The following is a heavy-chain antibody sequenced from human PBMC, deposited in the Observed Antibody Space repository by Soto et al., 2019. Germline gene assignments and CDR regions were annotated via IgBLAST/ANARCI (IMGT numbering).Heavy chain of an antibody. CDR2: IYPGDSDT. J-gene: IGHJ6*02. CDR3: ARANSNYVNGMDV. D-gene: IGHD4-4*01. V-gene: IGHV5-51*01. Sequence: GESLKISCQGSGYSFTSYWIGWVRQMPGKGLEWMGIIYPGDSDTRYSPSFQGQVTISADKSISTAYLQWSSLKASDTAMYYCARANSNYVNGMDVWGQGTTVTVSS. CDR1: GYSFTSYW.